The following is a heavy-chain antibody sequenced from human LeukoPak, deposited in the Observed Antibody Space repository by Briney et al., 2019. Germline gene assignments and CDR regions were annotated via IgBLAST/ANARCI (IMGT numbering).Heavy chain of an antibody. J-gene: IGHJ4*02. Sequence: ASVKVSCKASGYTFTSYGISWVRQAPGQGLEWMGWISAYNGNTNYAQKLQGRVTMTTDTSTSRAYMELRSLRSDDTAVYYCARDPTLSGSYYGVFDYWGQGTLVTVSS. CDR1: GYTFTSYG. D-gene: IGHD1-26*01. V-gene: IGHV1-18*01. CDR2: ISAYNGNT. CDR3: ARDPTLSGSYYGVFDY.